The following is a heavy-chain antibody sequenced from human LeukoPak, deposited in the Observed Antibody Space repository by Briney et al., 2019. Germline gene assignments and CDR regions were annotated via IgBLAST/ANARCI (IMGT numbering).Heavy chain of an antibody. D-gene: IGHD5-18*01. CDR1: GGSISSRSYY. V-gene: IGHV4-39*01. CDR3: ASIGYTYGYIDY. CDR2: IYYFGST. J-gene: IGHJ4*02. Sequence: SETLSLTCTVSGGSISSRSYYWGWIRHPPGKGLEWVGSIYYFGSTYYNPSLKSRVTISVDTSKSQFSLKLSSVTAADTAVYYCASIGYTYGYIDYWGQRTLVTVSS.